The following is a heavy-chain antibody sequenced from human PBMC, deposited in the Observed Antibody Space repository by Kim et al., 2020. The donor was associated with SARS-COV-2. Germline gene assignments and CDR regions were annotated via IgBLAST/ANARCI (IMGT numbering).Heavy chain of an antibody. D-gene: IGHD1-20*01. V-gene: IGHV1-18*01. J-gene: IGHJ4*02. CDR2: T. CDR3: ARSGPSITGFDY. Sequence: TNYARKLKGRLTMTTDTSTITVYMELRSLRSGDTAIYYCARSGPSITGFDYWGQGTLVTVSS.